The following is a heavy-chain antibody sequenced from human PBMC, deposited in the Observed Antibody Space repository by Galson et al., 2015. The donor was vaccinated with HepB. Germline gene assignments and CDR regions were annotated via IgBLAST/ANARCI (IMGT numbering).Heavy chain of an antibody. CDR2: ISSDYTSK. V-gene: IGHV3-30*07. Sequence: SLRLSCAVSGFTFSRHAFHWVRQAPGRGLEWVALISSDYTSKFYADSVKGQLSISRDNSKDTVYLQMNSLRDEDTAVYYCASDCDGSGSFYNMLGYWGQGTMVTVSS. J-gene: IGHJ4*02. CDR1: GFTFSRHA. D-gene: IGHD3-10*01. CDR3: ASDCDGSGSFYNMLGY.